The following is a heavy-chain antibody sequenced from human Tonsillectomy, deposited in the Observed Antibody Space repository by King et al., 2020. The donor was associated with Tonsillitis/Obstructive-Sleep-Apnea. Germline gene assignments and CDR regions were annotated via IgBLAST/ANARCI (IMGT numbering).Heavy chain of an antibody. J-gene: IGHJ4*02. CDR3: IRDRATYYDFWSGSQWIFDY. V-gene: IGHV3-49*04. Sequence: QLVQSGGGLVQPGRSLRLSCTASGFTFGDYAMNWVRQAPGKGLEWVGFIRSKAYGGTTEYAASVKGRFTISRDDSKSIAYLQMNSLKTEDTAVYYCIRDRATYYDFWSGSQWIFDYWGQGTLVTVSS. CDR2: IRSKAYGGTT. D-gene: IGHD3-3*01. CDR1: GFTFGDYA.